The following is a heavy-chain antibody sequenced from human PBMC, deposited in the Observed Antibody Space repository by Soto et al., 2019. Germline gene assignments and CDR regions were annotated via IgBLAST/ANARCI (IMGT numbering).Heavy chain of an antibody. J-gene: IGHJ6*02. CDR1: GGSISYSSSY. CDR2: IYYSGRA. V-gene: IGHV4-39*02. Sequence: SETLSLNCTVSGGSISYSSSYWGWIRQPPGKRLEWIGTIYYSGRAYYNPSLKSRVTISVDTSKNQFSLKLTSVTAADTAVYLCARVPVAVAATEDYYGLDVWGQGTTVTVS. D-gene: IGHD2-15*01. CDR3: ARVPVAVAATEDYYGLDV.